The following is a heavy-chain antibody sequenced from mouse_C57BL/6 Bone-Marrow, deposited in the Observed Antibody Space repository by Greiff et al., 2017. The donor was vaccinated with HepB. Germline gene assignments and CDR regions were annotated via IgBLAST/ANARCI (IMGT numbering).Heavy chain of an antibody. CDR3: TLIYYDYPAWFAY. CDR1: GYKFTDYE. CDR2: IDPETGGT. D-gene: IGHD2-4*01. J-gene: IGHJ3*01. V-gene: IGHV1-15*01. Sequence: QVQLQQSGAELVRPGASVTLSCKASGYKFTDYEMHWVKQTPVHGLEWIGAIDPETGGTAYNQKFKGKAILTADKSSSTAYMELRSLTSEDSAVYYCTLIYYDYPAWFAYCGRGTLVTVSA.